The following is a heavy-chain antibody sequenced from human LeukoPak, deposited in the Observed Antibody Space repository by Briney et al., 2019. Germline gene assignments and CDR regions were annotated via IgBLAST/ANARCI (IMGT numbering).Heavy chain of an antibody. CDR3: AKVAQRSGSYVDY. Sequence: GGSLRLSCAASGFTFSSYAMSLVRQAPGKGLEWVSAISGSGGSTYYADSVQGRFTISRDNSKSTLYLQMNSLRAEDTAVYYCAKVAQRSGSYVDYWGQGTLVTVSS. D-gene: IGHD1-26*01. V-gene: IGHV3-23*01. CDR1: GFTFSSYA. CDR2: ISGSGGST. J-gene: IGHJ4*02.